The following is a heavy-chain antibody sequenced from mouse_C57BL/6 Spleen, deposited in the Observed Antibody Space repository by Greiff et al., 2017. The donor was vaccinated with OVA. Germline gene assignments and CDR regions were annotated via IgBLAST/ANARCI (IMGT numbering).Heavy chain of an antibody. CDR3: ARRGTGTGYFDY. V-gene: IGHV1-59*01. CDR2: IDPSDSYT. Sequence: QVQLQQPGAELVRPGTSVKLSCKASGYTFTSYWMHWVKQRPGQGLEWIGVIDPSDSYTNCNQKFKGKATLTVDTSSSTAYMQLSSLTSEDSAVYYCARRGTGTGYFDYWGQGTTLTVSS. J-gene: IGHJ2*01. D-gene: IGHD4-1*01. CDR1: GYTFTSYW.